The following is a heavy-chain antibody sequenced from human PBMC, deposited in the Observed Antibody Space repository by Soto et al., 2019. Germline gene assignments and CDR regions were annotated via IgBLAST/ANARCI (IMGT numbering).Heavy chain of an antibody. CDR1: GFTFSSYE. V-gene: IGHV3-48*03. CDR2: ISSSGSTI. CDR3: ARCGVNGSHYYYGMDV. D-gene: IGHD3-10*01. J-gene: IGHJ6*02. Sequence: EVQLVESGGGLVQPGGSLRLSCAASGFTFSSYEMNWVRQAPGKGLEWVSYISSSGSTIYYADSVKGRFTISRDNAKNSLYLQMNSLRAEDTAVYYCARCGVNGSHYYYGMDVWGQGTTVTVSS.